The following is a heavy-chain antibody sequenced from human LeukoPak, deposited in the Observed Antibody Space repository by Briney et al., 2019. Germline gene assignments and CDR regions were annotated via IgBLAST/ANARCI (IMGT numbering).Heavy chain of an antibody. V-gene: IGHV1-2*02. CDR1: GYTFTGYY. CDR2: INPNSGGT. Sequence: ASVKVPCKASGYTFTGYYMHWVRQAPGQGLEWMGWINPNSGGTNYAQKFQGRVTMTRDTSISTAYMELSRLRSDDTAVYYCARSKAAGIYYYYYGMDVWGQGTTVTVSS. CDR3: ARSKAAGIYYYYYGMDV. J-gene: IGHJ6*02. D-gene: IGHD6-13*01.